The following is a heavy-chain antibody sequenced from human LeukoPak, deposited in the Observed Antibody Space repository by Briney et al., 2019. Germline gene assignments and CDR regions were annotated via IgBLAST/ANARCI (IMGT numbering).Heavy chain of an antibody. Sequence: PGGSLRLSCASSGFTFDDYAMHWVRQAPGKGLEWVSGISWNSGSIGYADSVKGRFTISRDNSKNSLYLQMNSLRAEDTALYYCAKDIGGISSGSPDYWGQGTLVTVSS. CDR2: ISWNSGSI. D-gene: IGHD6-19*01. V-gene: IGHV3-9*01. CDR1: GFTFDDYA. J-gene: IGHJ4*02. CDR3: AKDIGGISSGSPDY.